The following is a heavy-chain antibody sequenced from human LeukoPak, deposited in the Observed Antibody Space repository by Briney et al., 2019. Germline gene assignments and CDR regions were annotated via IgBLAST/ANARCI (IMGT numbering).Heavy chain of an antibody. D-gene: IGHD3-10*01. Sequence: SETLSLTCAVYGGSISGYYWSWIRQPPGKGLEWIGEINHSGSTNYNPSLKSRVTISVDTSKNQFSLKLSSVTAADTAVYYCARDSGTTGEVKFDPWGQGTLVTVSS. J-gene: IGHJ5*02. CDR3: ARDSGTTGEVKFDP. CDR2: INHSGST. CDR1: GGSISGYY. V-gene: IGHV4-34*01.